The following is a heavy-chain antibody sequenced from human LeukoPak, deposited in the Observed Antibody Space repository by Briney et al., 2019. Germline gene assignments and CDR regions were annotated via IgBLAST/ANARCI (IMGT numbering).Heavy chain of an antibody. Sequence: SVRVSCTASGATFSRYGVNWVRQAPGHRLEWMGGFGPIFITPNNAHTSHGRVTFTTDASTSTAYTELSSLRSEDTAVYYCVRAARNSGLDSHYYIDVWGEGTTVTVS. D-gene: IGHD4-23*01. J-gene: IGHJ6*03. CDR1: GATFSRYG. CDR2: FGPIFITP. CDR3: VRAARNSGLDSHYYIDV. V-gene: IGHV1-69*05.